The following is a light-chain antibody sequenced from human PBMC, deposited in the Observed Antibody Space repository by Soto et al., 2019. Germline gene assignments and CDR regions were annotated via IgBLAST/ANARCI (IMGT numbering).Light chain of an antibody. CDR1: QSVSNN. V-gene: IGKV3-15*01. Sequence: EIVLTQSPGTLSLSPGERPTLSCRASQSVSNNYLAWYQQKPGQAPRLLIYAASTRATGVPGRFSGSGSGTEFTLTISSLQSEDFAVYYCQQYNHWPLTFGGGTKVDI. CDR2: AAS. CDR3: QQYNHWPLT. J-gene: IGKJ4*01.